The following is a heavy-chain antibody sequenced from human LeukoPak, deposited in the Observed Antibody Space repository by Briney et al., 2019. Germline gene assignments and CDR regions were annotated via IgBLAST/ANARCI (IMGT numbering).Heavy chain of an antibody. CDR1: GYTFPGYY. CDR2: INPNRGGT. D-gene: IGHD3-22*01. J-gene: IGHJ4*02. Sequence: GASVKVSCKASGYTFPGYYMHWVGPAPGQGLEWMGWINPNRGGTHYAQKFQGRVTMTRDTSISTAYMELSRLRSDDTAVYYCARDKPEDPYYYDSSGYYNFGYWGQGTLVTVSS. V-gene: IGHV1-2*02. CDR3: ARDKPEDPYYYDSSGYYNFGY.